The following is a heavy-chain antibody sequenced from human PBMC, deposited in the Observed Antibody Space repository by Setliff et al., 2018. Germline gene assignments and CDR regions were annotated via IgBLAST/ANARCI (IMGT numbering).Heavy chain of an antibody. CDR2: ISTYNGNT. Sequence: ASVKVSCKASGYMFKSHGINWMRQAPGQGFEWMGWISTYNGNTKSAQKFQGRFTMTTDTSTSTAYMELRSLTSDDTAIYYCARINFYVSSGYYYAPDYWGPGTLVTVSS. J-gene: IGHJ4*02. V-gene: IGHV1-18*04. CDR1: GYMFKSHG. CDR3: ARINFYVSSGYYYAPDY. D-gene: IGHD3-22*01.